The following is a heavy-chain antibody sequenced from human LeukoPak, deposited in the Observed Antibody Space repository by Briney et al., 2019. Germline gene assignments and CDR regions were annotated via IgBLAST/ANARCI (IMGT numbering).Heavy chain of an antibody. CDR3: MRARHGNCYWDF. CDR1: GFSFTNYW. CDR2: IYPGDSDT. D-gene: IGHD1-7*01. J-gene: IGHJ4*02. V-gene: IGHV5-51*01. Sequence: GESLKISCKGSGFSFTNYWIGWVRQMPGKGLEWMGIIYPGDSDTRYSPSFQGQVTISADKSTSTANLQWSSLQASDTAMYYCMRARHGNCYWDFWGQGTLVTVSS.